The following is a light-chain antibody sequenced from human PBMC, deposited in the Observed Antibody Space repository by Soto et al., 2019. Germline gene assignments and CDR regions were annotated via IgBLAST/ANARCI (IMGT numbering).Light chain of an antibody. CDR3: GADNGSGNSFVYVV. Sequence: QLVLTQPPSASASLGASVTLTCTLSSGYSNYKVDWYQQRPGKGPRFVMRVGTGGVVVSKGDGIPDRFSVLGSGLNRYLTIKNIQEEDESDYHCGADNGSGNSFVYVVFGGGTKVTVL. V-gene: IGLV9-49*01. J-gene: IGLJ2*01. CDR1: SGYSNYK. CDR2: VGTGGVVV.